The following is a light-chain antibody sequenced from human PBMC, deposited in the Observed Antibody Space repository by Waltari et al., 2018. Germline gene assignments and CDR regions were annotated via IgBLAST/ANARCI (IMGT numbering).Light chain of an antibody. CDR2: EVN. Sequence: QSALTQPASVSGSPGQSITISCTGTNRDVGSYDYVSWYQQYPGKAPKLLSYEVNNRPSGVSSRFSGSKSGNTASLTISGLQADDEADYYCSSYRSTSTLYVFGTGTKVTVL. V-gene: IGLV2-14*01. CDR1: NRDVGSYDY. J-gene: IGLJ1*01. CDR3: SSYRSTSTLYV.